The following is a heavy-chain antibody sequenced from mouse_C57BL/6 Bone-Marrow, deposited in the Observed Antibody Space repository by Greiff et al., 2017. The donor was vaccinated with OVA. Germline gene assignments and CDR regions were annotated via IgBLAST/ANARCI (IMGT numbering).Heavy chain of an antibody. CDR2: IDPSDSYT. Sequence: QVHVKQPGAELVRPGTSVKLSCKASGYTFTSYWMHWVKQRPGQGLEWIGVIDPSDSYTNYNQKFKGKATLTVDTSSSTAYMQLSSLTSEDSAVYYWARSVDDGYYRRAMDYWGQGTSVTVSS. V-gene: IGHV1-59*01. D-gene: IGHD2-3*01. CDR1: GYTFTSYW. J-gene: IGHJ4*01. CDR3: ARSVDDGYYRRAMDY.